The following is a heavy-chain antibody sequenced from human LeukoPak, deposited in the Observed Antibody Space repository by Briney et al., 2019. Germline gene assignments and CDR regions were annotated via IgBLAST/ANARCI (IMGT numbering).Heavy chain of an antibody. J-gene: IGHJ4*02. D-gene: IGHD5-24*01. Sequence: ASVKVSCKASGYTFTSYAITWVRQAPGQGLEWMGWISAYNGNTNYAQNLQGRVTMTTDTSTSTAYMELRSLRSDDTAMYYCARMEMATAIFDYWGQGTLVTVSS. CDR3: ARMEMATAIFDY. CDR1: GYTFTSYA. CDR2: ISAYNGNT. V-gene: IGHV1-18*01.